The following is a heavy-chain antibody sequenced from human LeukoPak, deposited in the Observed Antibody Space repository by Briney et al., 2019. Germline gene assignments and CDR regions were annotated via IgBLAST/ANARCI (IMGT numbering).Heavy chain of an antibody. CDR1: GFTFSSHA. J-gene: IGHJ3*02. CDR2: ISYDGSNK. D-gene: IGHD6-13*01. CDR3: AKDLTRLRHSSSWFWLNAFDI. Sequence: QPGGSLRLSCAGSGFTFSSHAMHWVRQAPGKGLEWVAVISYDGSNKYYADSVKGRFTISRDNSKNTLYLQMNSLRAEDTAVYYCAKDLTRLRHSSSWFWLNAFDIWGQGTMVTVSS. V-gene: IGHV3-30-3*01.